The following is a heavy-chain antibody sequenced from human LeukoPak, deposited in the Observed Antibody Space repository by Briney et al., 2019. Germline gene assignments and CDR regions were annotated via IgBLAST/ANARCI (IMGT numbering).Heavy chain of an antibody. J-gene: IGHJ3*02. CDR3: AGGTTNTKGASDM. D-gene: IGHD2-8*01. CDR2: INPSGSST. CDR1: GYTFTNYC. V-gene: IGHV1-46*01. Sequence: ASVNVSCTASGYTFTNYCIHWVRQAPGQGLEWMGIINPSGSSTSYAQKFQGRVTMTRDTSTSTVYMELSSLRSEDTAVYYCAGGTTNTKGASDMWGQGTMVTVSS.